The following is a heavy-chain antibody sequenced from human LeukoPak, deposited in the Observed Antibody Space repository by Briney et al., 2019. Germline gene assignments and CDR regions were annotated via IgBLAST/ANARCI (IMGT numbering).Heavy chain of an antibody. CDR1: GFTFSSYG. Sequence: GRSLRLSCAASGFTFSSYGMHWVRQAPGKGLEWVAVISYDGSNKYYADSVKGRFTISRDNSKNTLYLQMNSLRAEDTAVYYCAKDLVLRYFDWAFDYWGQGNPGHRLL. D-gene: IGHD3-9*01. CDR3: AKDLVLRYFDWAFDY. J-gene: IGHJ4*02. V-gene: IGHV3-30*18. CDR2: ISYDGSNK.